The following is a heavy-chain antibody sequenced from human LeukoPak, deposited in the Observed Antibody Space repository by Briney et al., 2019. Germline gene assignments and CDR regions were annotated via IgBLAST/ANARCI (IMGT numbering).Heavy chain of an antibody. D-gene: IGHD2-15*01. V-gene: IGHV4-59*08. CDR1: GGSISSYY. J-gene: IGHJ4*02. Sequence: SETLSLTCTVSGGSISSYYWSWIRQAPGKGLEWIGHLYYSGSTNYNPSLASRVTISVATSKNQFSLKLSSVTATDTALYYCARGGTDFDYWGQGTLVTVSS. CDR2: LYYSGST. CDR3: ARGGTDFDY.